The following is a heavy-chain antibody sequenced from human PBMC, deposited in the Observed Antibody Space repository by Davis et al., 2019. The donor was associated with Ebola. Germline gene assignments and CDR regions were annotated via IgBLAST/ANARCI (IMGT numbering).Heavy chain of an antibody. CDR2: ISSGSTTI. V-gene: IGHV3-48*04. Sequence: PGGSLRLSCAASGFTFNTYSMNWVRHAPGKGLKWVSHISSGSTTIYYADSVKGRFTISRDNARNSLYLQLNSLRADDTAVYYCARDSRGGGVTSKQLQHWGQGTLVTVSS. J-gene: IGHJ1*01. D-gene: IGHD2-8*02. CDR1: GFTFNTYS. CDR3: ARDSRGGGVTSKQLQH.